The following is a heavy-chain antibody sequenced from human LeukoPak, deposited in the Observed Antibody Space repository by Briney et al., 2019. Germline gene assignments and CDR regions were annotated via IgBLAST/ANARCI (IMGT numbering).Heavy chain of an antibody. CDR2: IYYSGST. Sequence: SETLSLTCTVSGGSISSYYWSWIRQPPGKGLEWIGYIYYSGSTNYNPSLKSRVTISVDTSKNQFSLKLSSVTAADTAVYYCAGLRRPYGDHSLYRYWYFDLWGRGTLVTVSS. V-gene: IGHV4-59*01. CDR1: GGSISSYY. J-gene: IGHJ2*01. D-gene: IGHD4-17*01. CDR3: AGLRRPYGDHSLYRYWYFDL.